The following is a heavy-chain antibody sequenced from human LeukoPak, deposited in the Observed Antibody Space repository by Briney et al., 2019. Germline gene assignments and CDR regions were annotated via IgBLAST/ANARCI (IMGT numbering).Heavy chain of an antibody. Sequence: SETLSLTCTVSGGSISSYYWSWIRQPPGKGLEWIGYIYYSGSTNYNPSLKSRVTISVDTSKNQFSLKLSSVTAADTAVYYCASVPDYYDSSGYYLDYWGQGTLVTVSS. J-gene: IGHJ4*02. D-gene: IGHD3-22*01. CDR2: IYYSGST. CDR3: ASVPDYYDSSGYYLDY. V-gene: IGHV4-59*01. CDR1: GGSISSYY.